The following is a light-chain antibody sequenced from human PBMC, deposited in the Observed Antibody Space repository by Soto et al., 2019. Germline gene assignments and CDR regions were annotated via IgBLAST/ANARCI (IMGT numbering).Light chain of an antibody. J-gene: IGKJ1*01. V-gene: IGKV1-5*01. CDR3: QQYNNWWT. CDR2: DVS. Sequence: DIQMTQSPSTLSASVGDRVTITCRASQTISSWLAWYQQKPGKAPKLLIYDVSTLGSGVPSRFSGSGSGTEFTLTISSLQSEDFAVDYCQQYNNWWTFGQGTKVDIK. CDR1: QTISSW.